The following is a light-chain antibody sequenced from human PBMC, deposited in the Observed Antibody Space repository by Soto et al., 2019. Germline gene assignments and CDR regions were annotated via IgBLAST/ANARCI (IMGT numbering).Light chain of an antibody. CDR1: QSISSW. CDR2: KAS. CDR3: QQSYSTPRT. J-gene: IGKJ1*01. Sequence: DIQMTQSPSTLSASVGDRVTITCRASQSISSWLAWYQQKPGRAPKLLIYKASSLESGVPSRFSGSGSGTECTLTISSLQPEDVATYYCQQSYSTPRTLGQGTKVDIK. V-gene: IGKV1-5*03.